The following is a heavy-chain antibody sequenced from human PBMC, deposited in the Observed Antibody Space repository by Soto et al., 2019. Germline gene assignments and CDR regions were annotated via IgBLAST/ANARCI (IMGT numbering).Heavy chain of an antibody. CDR2: ISSSGSTI. CDR3: ARDTPPHIAAAGPQYNKFFDY. CDR1: GFTFSDYY. Sequence: PGGSLRLSCAASGFTFSDYYMSWIRQAPGKGLEWVSYISSSGSTIYYADSVKGRFTISRDNAKNSLYLQMNSLRAEDTAVYYCARDTPPHIAAAGPQYNKFFDYWGQGTLVTAPQ. D-gene: IGHD6-13*01. J-gene: IGHJ4*02. V-gene: IGHV3-11*01.